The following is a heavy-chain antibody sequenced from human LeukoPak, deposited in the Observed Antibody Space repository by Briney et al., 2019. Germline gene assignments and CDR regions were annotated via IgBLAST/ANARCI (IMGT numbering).Heavy chain of an antibody. J-gene: IGHJ4*02. Sequence: GGSLRLSCAASGFTFSSYGMHWVRQAPGKGLEWVAVISYDGSNKYYADSMKGRFTISRDNSKNTLYPQMNSLRAEDTAVYYCAKDWLSGFGESYFDYWGQGTLVTVSS. CDR1: GFTFSSYG. CDR3: AKDWLSGFGESYFDY. V-gene: IGHV3-30*18. D-gene: IGHD3-10*01. CDR2: ISYDGSNK.